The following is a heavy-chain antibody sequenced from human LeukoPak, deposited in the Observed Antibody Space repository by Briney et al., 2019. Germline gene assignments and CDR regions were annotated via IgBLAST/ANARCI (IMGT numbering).Heavy chain of an antibody. J-gene: IGHJ3*02. CDR1: GFTFGDYA. CDR2: IRSKAYGGTT. Sequence: GGSLRLSCTASGFTFGDYAMSWFRQAPGKGLEWVGFIRSKAYGGTTEYAASVKGRFTISRDDSKSIAYLQMNSLKTEDTAVYYCTRAGRGQQLVRDDAFDIWGQGTMVTVSS. CDR3: TRAGRGQQLVRDDAFDI. V-gene: IGHV3-49*03. D-gene: IGHD6-13*01.